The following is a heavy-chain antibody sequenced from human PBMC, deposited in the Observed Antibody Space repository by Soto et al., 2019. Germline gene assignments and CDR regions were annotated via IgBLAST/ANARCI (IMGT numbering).Heavy chain of an antibody. V-gene: IGHV3-73*01. CDR3: SRQASDFWSGKPQYYMDV. Sequence: EVQLVESGGGLVQPGGSLKLSCAASGFTLSDSAIHWVRQASGKGLEWVGRIRSKGNNYATTYGASFKGRFTISRDDSKNMAYLQMNSLNTDDAAVYYCSRQASDFWSGKPQYYMDVWGKGTTVTVSS. CDR2: IRSKGNNYAT. CDR1: GFTLSDSA. J-gene: IGHJ6*03. D-gene: IGHD3-3*01.